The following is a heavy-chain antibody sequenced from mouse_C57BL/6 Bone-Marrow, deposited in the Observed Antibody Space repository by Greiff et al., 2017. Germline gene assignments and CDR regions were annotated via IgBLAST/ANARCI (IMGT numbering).Heavy chain of an antibody. CDR1: GYTFTSYW. V-gene: IGHV1-69*01. J-gene: IGHJ3*01. CDR2: IDPSDSYT. CDR3: ASSLYDGYYGWFAY. Sequence: QVQLQQPGAELVMPGASVKLSCKASGYTFTSYWMHWVKQRPGQGLEWIGEIDPSDSYTNYNKKFKGKATLTVDKSSSTAYMQLSSLTSEDSAVYYCASSLYDGYYGWFAYWGQGTLVTVSA. D-gene: IGHD2-3*01.